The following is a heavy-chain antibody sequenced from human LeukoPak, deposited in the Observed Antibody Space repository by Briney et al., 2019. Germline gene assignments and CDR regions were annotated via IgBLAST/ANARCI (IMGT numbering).Heavy chain of an antibody. CDR1: GFTFSNYW. CDR3: ARVLRTAADAFDI. CDR2: IKQDGSEK. V-gene: IGHV3-7*03. J-gene: IGHJ3*02. D-gene: IGHD3-3*01. Sequence: GGSLRLSRAASGFTFSNYWMTWVRQAPGKGLEWVASIKQDGSEKQYVDSVKGRFTISRDNAKNSLYLQMNSLRADDTAVFFCARVLRTAADAFDIWGQGTVVTVSS.